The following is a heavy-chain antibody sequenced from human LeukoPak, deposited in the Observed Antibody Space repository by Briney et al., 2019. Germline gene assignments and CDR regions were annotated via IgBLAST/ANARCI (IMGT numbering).Heavy chain of an antibody. CDR1: GDSISSGDYS. V-gene: IGHV4-30-2*01. J-gene: IGHJ4*02. Sequence: SETLSLTCAVSGDSISSGDYSWNWIRQPPGKGLDWIGSIYHSGSTYYSPSLKSRVTMSVDRSKNQFSLKLSSVTAADTAVYYCARGTGIITSCSVWGQGTLVTVSS. D-gene: IGHD2-2*01. CDR2: IYHSGST. CDR3: ARGTGIITSCSV.